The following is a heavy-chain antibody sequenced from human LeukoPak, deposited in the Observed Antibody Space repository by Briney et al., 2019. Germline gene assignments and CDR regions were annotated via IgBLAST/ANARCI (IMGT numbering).Heavy chain of an antibody. Sequence: PGGSLRLSCAASGFTFRSYWMSWIRQAPGKGLEWVSYISSSGSTIYYADSVKGRFTISRDNAKNSLYLQMNSLRAEDTAVYYCARGVAAAGTRYFDYWGQGTLVTVSS. CDR1: GFTFRSYW. V-gene: IGHV3-11*01. J-gene: IGHJ4*02. D-gene: IGHD6-13*01. CDR2: ISSSGSTI. CDR3: ARGVAAAGTRYFDY.